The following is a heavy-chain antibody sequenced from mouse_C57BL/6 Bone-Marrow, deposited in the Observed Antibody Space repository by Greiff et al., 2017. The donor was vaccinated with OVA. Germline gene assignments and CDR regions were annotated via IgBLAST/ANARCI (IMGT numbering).Heavy chain of an antibody. CDR2: INPNSGYT. Sequence: VQLQQSGADLAKPGASVKLSCTASGYTFTSYWMPWVKQRPGQGLEWIGYINPNSGYTKYNQKFKDKATLTADKSANKAYMQLSSLTYEDSAVYYCAGWDYGMDYGGRGNAVTVSS. V-gene: IGHV1-7*01. CDR3: AGWDYGMDY. CDR1: GYTFTSYW. J-gene: IGHJ4*01.